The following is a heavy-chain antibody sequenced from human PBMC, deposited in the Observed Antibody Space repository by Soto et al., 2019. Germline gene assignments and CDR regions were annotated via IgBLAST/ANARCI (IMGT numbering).Heavy chain of an antibody. Sequence: GASVKVSCKASGYTFTSYYLHWVRQAPGQGLEWMGIINPSSGSTTYAQKFQGSVTMTRDTSTSTVYMELSSLRSEDTAVYYCAIHSGCTGGSCYSGAFDYWGQGTLVTVSS. J-gene: IGHJ4*02. CDR2: INPSSGST. V-gene: IGHV1-46*03. CDR1: GYTFTSYY. D-gene: IGHD2-15*01. CDR3: AIHSGCTGGSCYSGAFDY.